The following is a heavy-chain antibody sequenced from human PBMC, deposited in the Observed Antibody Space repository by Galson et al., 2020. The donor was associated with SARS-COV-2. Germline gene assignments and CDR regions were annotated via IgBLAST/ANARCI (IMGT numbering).Heavy chain of an antibody. D-gene: IGHD3-10*01. Sequence: AGSLRLSCAASGFTFSTYAMHWVRQAPGKGLECVSAISSNGGSTYYANSVKGRFTISRDNSKNTLYLQMGSLRAEDMAVYYCARGLLYYYGSGSYSHPLDYWGQGTLVTVSS. CDR3: ARGLLYYYGSGSYSHPLDY. CDR1: GFTFSTYA. CDR2: ISSNGGST. V-gene: IGHV3-64*01. J-gene: IGHJ4*02.